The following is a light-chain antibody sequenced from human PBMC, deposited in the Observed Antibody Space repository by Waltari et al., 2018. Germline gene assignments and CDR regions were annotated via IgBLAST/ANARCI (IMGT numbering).Light chain of an antibody. CDR2: GAS. J-gene: IGKJ1*01. Sequence: CRASQSVSSNLPWYQQKPGQAPRLLIHGASTRATGIPARFSGSGSGTEFTLTISSLQSEDFAVYYCQQYNNWPPGAFGQGTKVEIK. CDR3: QQYNNWPPGA. V-gene: IGKV3-15*01. CDR1: QSVSSN.